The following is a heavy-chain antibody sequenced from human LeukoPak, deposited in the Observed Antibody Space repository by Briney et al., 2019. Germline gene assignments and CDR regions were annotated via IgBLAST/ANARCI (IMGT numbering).Heavy chain of an antibody. D-gene: IGHD6-13*01. CDR3: AKVAYSSSWPNWFDP. J-gene: IGHJ5*02. CDR2: ISGSGGST. Sequence: GESLRLSCAASGFTFSSYAMSWVRQSPGKGLEWVSGISGSGGSTYYADSVKGRFTISRDNSKNTLYLQMNSLRAEDTAVYYCAKVAYSSSWPNWFDPWGQGTLVTVSS. CDR1: GFTFSSYA. V-gene: IGHV3-23*01.